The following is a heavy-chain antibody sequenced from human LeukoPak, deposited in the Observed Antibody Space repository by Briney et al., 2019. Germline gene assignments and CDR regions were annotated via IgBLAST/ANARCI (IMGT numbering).Heavy chain of an antibody. D-gene: IGHD5-18*01. Sequence: ASVKVSCKASGYTFTSYGISWVRQAPGQGLEWMGWMSPNSGDTGYAQEFQGRVTMTRDTSISTAYMELTSLRSEDTAVYYCVRGRYSYGYNDFWGQGTLVTVSS. CDR2: MSPNSGDT. CDR3: VRGRYSYGYNDF. J-gene: IGHJ4*02. V-gene: IGHV1-8*02. CDR1: GYTFTSYG.